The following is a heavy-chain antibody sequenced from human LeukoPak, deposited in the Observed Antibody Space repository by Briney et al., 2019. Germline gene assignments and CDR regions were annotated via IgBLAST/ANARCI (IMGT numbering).Heavy chain of an antibody. D-gene: IGHD3-16*01. Sequence: ASVKVSCKASGYTFTSYYMHWVRQAPGQGLEWMGWINPNSGGANYAQKFEGRVTMTRDTSISTAYMELSRLRSDDTAVYYCARSTGTTFAFSDYWGQGTLVTVSS. CDR2: INPNSGGA. V-gene: IGHV1-2*02. CDR3: ARSTGTTFAFSDY. CDR1: GYTFTSYY. J-gene: IGHJ4*02.